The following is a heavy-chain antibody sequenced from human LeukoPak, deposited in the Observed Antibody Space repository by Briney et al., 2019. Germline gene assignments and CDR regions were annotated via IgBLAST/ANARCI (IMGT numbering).Heavy chain of an antibody. J-gene: IGHJ4*02. CDR1: GGSISSYY. V-gene: IGHV4-59*12. Sequence: SETLSLTCIVSGGSISSYYWSWIRQPPGKGLEWIGYIYYSGSTNYNPSLKSRVTISVDTSKNQFSLKLSSVTAADTAVYYCARTRSTVVTSGYFDYWGQGTLVTVSS. CDR3: ARTRSTVVTSGYFDY. CDR2: IYYSGST. D-gene: IGHD4-23*01.